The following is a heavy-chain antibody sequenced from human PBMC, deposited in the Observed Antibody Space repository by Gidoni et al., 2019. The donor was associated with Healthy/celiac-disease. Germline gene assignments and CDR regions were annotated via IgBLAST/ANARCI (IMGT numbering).Heavy chain of an antibody. Sequence: QVQLVESGGGLVQPGRSLRLSCAASAFTFSSYGMHWVRQAPGKGLDWVAVITQDGSNKYYADSVKGRFTISRDNSKNTLYLQMNSLRAEDTAVYYCAKEHRGYGLDYWGQGTLVTVSS. CDR3: AKEHRGYGLDY. CDR2: ITQDGSNK. D-gene: IGHD3-22*01. J-gene: IGHJ4*02. CDR1: AFTFSSYG. V-gene: IGHV3-30*18.